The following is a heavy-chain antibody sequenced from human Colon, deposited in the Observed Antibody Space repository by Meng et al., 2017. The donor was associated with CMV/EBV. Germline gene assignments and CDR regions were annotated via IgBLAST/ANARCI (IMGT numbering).Heavy chain of an antibody. CDR1: GGTFSGHV. J-gene: IGHJ4*02. Sequence: QVQLDQSGTEVKKPGSSVKVSCTASGGTFSGHVSSWVRQAPGQGLEWMGRINPNNGGTNYAQKLQGRVTMTTDTSINTAYMELISLTSDDTAVYYCARLPFGGGTSLDYWGQGTLVTVSS. V-gene: IGHV1-2*06. D-gene: IGHD3-16*01. CDR3: ARLPFGGGTSLDY. CDR2: INPNNGGT.